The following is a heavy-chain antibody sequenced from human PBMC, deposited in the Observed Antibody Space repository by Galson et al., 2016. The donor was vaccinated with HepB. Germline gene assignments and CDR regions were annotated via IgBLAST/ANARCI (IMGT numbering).Heavy chain of an antibody. D-gene: IGHD2-15*01. J-gene: IGHJ6*03. Sequence: QSGAEVKKPGESLRISCKGSGYSFTNYWITWVRQMPGKGLEWMGTIDPSDSYTNYSPSFQGHVTISADKSISTAYLQWSSLKASDTAMYYCARRSGVAATDYYYYYMDVWSKGTPFTVSS. CDR3: ARRSGVAATDYYYYYMDV. CDR2: IDPSDSYT. CDR1: GYSFTNYW. V-gene: IGHV5-10-1*01.